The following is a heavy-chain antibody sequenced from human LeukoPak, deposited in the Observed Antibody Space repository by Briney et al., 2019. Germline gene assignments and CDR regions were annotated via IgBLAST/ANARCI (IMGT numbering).Heavy chain of an antibody. CDR1: GCTFSSYA. CDR2: ISYDGSNK. V-gene: IGHV3-30-3*01. D-gene: IGHD1-7*01. J-gene: IGHJ4*02. Sequence: GGSLRLSCAASGCTFSSYAMHWVRQAPGKGLEWVAVISYDGSNKYYADSVKGRFTISRDNSKNTLYLQMNSLRAEDTAVYYCAREVTGTTSVDYWGQGTLVNVSS. CDR3: AREVTGTTSVDY.